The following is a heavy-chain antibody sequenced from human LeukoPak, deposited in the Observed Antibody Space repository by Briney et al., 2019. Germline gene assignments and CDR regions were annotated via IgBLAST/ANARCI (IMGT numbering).Heavy chain of an antibody. Sequence: ASVKVSCKASGYTFTGYYMHWVRQAPGQGLEWMGWINPNSGGTNYAQKFQGRVTMTRDTSISTAYMELSRLRSDGTAVYYCAREDVAASAGAFDIWGQGTMVTVSS. J-gene: IGHJ3*02. V-gene: IGHV1-2*02. CDR1: GYTFTGYY. CDR3: AREDVAASAGAFDI. CDR2: INPNSGGT. D-gene: IGHD6-13*01.